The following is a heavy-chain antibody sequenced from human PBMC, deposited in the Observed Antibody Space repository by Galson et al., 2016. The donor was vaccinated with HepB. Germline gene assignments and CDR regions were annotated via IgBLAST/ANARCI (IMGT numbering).Heavy chain of an antibody. CDR2: ISTYSGNT. Sequence: SVKVSCKASGYTFTTSGISWVRQAPGQGLEWMGWISTYSGNTKYAQKFQGGLTLTTDSSTTTAYMELRSLRFDDTALYYCARDVQYRFDSWGQGTRVTDSS. V-gene: IGHV1-18*01. CDR1: GYTFTTSG. CDR3: ARDVQYRFDS. D-gene: IGHD2/OR15-2a*01. J-gene: IGHJ4*02.